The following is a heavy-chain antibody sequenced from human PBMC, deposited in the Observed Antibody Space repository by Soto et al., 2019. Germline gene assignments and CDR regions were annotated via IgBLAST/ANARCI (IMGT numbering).Heavy chain of an antibody. V-gene: IGHV4-59*01. Sequence: TLSLTCTVSGGSISSYYWSWIRQPPGKGLEWIGYIYYSGSTNYNPSLKSRVTISVDTSKNQFSLKLSSVTAADTAVYYCARGIKIFGGFPWFDPWGQGTPVTVSS. CDR3: ARGIKIFGGFPWFDP. J-gene: IGHJ5*02. CDR1: GGSISSYY. CDR2: IYYSGST. D-gene: IGHD3-3*01.